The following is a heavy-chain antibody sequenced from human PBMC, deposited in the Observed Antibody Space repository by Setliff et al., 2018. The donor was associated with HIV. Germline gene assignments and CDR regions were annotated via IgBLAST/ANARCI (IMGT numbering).Heavy chain of an antibody. CDR1: GYSFINYG. V-gene: IGHV1-18*01. D-gene: IGHD3-9*01. Sequence: GASVKVSCKASGYSFINYGISWVRQAPGQGLEWMGWISAYTGHTDYASRLLGRVTLTTDTSTSTAYMELRSLSSDDTAVYFCARARLQGIVTAVGPRDSCLDPWGQGTRVTVSS. CDR3: ARARLQGIVTAVGPRDSCLDP. CDR2: ISAYTGHT. J-gene: IGHJ5*02.